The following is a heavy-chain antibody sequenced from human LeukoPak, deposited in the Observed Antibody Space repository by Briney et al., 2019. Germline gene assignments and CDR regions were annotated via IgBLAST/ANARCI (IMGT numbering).Heavy chain of an antibody. Sequence: GVSLRLSCAASGFTFSSYAMTWVRQAPGKGLEWVSITSGSGGSTHYADSVKGRFTISRDNSKNTLYLQMDSLRADDTAVYYCAKALVVVIAPGSYFDFWGQGTLVTVSS. CDR2: TSGSGGST. CDR1: GFTFSSYA. J-gene: IGHJ4*02. V-gene: IGHV3-23*01. D-gene: IGHD2-15*01. CDR3: AKALVVVIAPGSYFDF.